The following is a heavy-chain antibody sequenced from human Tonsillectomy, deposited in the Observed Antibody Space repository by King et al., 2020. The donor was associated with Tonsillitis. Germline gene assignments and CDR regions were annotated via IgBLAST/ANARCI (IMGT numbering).Heavy chain of an antibody. CDR1: GYTFTGYY. CDR2: INPSSGGR. D-gene: IGHD3-3*02. CDR3: PRQEPPLGKGIFSDY. J-gene: IGHJ4*02. Sequence: QLVQSGAEVKKPGASVKVSCKASGYTFTGYYIHWLRQAPGQGLERMGWINPSSGGRNYVQKFQGRVTMTRDTSISTAYMELSGLRSDDTAVYYCPRQEPPLGKGIFSDYWGQGTLVTVSS. V-gene: IGHV1-2*02.